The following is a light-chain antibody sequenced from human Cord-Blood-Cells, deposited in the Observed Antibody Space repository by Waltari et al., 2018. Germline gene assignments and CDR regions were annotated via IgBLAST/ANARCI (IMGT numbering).Light chain of an antibody. CDR1: SSDVGGYNY. CDR2: DVS. CDR3: SSYTSSRV. Sequence: QSALTQPASVSGSPGQSITISCTGTSSDVGGYNYVSWYQQPPGKAPKLMIYDVSNRPSGVSNRFSGSKSGKTASLTISGLQAEDEADYYCSSYTSSRVFGGGTKLTVL. J-gene: IGLJ2*01. V-gene: IGLV2-14*01.